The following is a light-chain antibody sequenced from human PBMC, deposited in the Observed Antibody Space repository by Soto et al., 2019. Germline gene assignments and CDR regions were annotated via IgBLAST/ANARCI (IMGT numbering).Light chain of an antibody. Sequence: DIQMTQSPSSLSASVGDRVTITCRASQSISSYLNWYQQKPGKAPKLLIYAASSLQSGVPSRFSGSGSGTDFTLTISSLQPEDFATYYCLQDINYPWTFSQGTKVDIK. CDR3: LQDINYPWT. CDR2: AAS. V-gene: IGKV1-39*01. J-gene: IGKJ1*01. CDR1: QSISSY.